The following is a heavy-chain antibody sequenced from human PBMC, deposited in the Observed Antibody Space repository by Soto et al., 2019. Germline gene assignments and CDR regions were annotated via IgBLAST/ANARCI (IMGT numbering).Heavy chain of an antibody. D-gene: IGHD5-18*01. CDR1: GGSISSGGYS. CDR2: IYHSGST. J-gene: IGHJ5*02. CDR3: ARDSGYSYGYNWFDP. Sequence: PSETLSLTCAASGGSISSGGYSWSWIRQAPGKGLEWIGYIYHSGSTYYNPSLKSRVTISVDRSKNQFSLKLSSVTAADTAVYYCARDSGYSYGYNWFDPWGQGTLVTVSS. V-gene: IGHV4-30-2*01.